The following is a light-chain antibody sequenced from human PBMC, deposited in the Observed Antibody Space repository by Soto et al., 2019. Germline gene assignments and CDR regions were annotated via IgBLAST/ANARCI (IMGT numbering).Light chain of an antibody. Sequence: QSALTQPPSVSAAPGQQVTISCSGSSSNIGDNYVSWYQHLPGTAPKLVVYDNDRRPSGIPGRFSGSKSGTSATLVITGLQTGDEADYYCGTWDDRLDGTYVFGTGTKLTVL. CDR1: SSNIGDNY. V-gene: IGLV1-51*01. CDR2: DND. J-gene: IGLJ1*01. CDR3: GTWDDRLDGTYV.